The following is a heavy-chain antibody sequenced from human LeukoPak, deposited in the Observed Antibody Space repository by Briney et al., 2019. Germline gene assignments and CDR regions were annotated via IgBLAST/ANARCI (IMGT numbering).Heavy chain of an antibody. CDR2: IRYDGSNK. J-gene: IGHJ6*02. Sequence: PGGSLRLSCAASGFTFSSYGMHWVRQAPGKGLEWVAFIRYDGSNKYYADSVKGRFTISRDNSKNTLYLQMNSLRAEDTAVYYCAKDEYATVTTLYYYGMDVWGQGTTVTVSS. V-gene: IGHV3-30*02. D-gene: IGHD4-17*01. CDR1: GFTFSSYG. CDR3: AKDEYATVTTLYYYGMDV.